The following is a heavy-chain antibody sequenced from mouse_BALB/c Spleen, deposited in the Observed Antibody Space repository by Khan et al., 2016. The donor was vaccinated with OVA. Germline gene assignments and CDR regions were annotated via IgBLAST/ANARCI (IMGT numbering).Heavy chain of an antibody. CDR2: ISSDGSYT. CDR1: GFTFSSYG. CDR3: ASHLTGSFAY. Sequence: EVELVESGGDLVKPGGSLKLSCAASGFTFSSYGMSWVRQTPDKRLEWVATISSDGSYTYYPDSVKGRFTISREYVKNTLYLQMSSLKSEDTAMYYCASHLTGSFAYWGQGTLVTVSA. V-gene: IGHV5-6*01. D-gene: IGHD4-1*01. J-gene: IGHJ3*01.